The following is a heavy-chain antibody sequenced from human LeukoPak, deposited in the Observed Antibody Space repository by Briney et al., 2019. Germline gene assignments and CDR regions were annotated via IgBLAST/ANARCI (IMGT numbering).Heavy chain of an antibody. CDR3: AKGHSSGWYSADFDY. Sequence: GGSLRLSCAASGFTFSDYYMSWIRQAPGKGLEWVSYISTSGSTIYYADSVKGRFTISRDNAKNSLYLQMNSLRAEDTAVYYCAKGHSSGWYSADFDYWGQGTLVTVSS. V-gene: IGHV3-11*01. CDR1: GFTFSDYY. CDR2: ISTSGSTI. D-gene: IGHD6-19*01. J-gene: IGHJ4*02.